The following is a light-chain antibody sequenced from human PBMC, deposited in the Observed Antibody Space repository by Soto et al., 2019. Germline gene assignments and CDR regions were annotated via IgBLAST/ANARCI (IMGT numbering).Light chain of an antibody. J-gene: IGKJ2*01. Sequence: EIVLTQSPATLPLSPGERATLSCRASQSISYNLAWYQQKPGQAPRLLMYDASNRATGVPARFSGSGSGTDFTLSISSLEPEDFAVYYCQQRGDWPLYTFGQGSRLESK. CDR3: QQRGDWPLYT. CDR2: DAS. V-gene: IGKV3-11*01. CDR1: QSISYN.